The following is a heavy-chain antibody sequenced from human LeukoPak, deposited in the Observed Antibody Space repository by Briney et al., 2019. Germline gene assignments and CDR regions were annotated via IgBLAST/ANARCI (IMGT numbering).Heavy chain of an antibody. CDR2: ISYDGSNK. J-gene: IGHJ6*02. CDR1: GFTFSSYG. D-gene: IGHD3-22*01. Sequence: PGRSLRLSCAASGFTFSSYGMHWVRQAPGKGLEWVAVISYDGSNKYYADSVKGRFTISRDNSKNTLYLQMNSLRAEDTAVYYCAKETAYDSSGYYHYYYYGMDVWGQGTTVTVSS. CDR3: AKETAYDSSGYYHYYYYGMDV. V-gene: IGHV3-30*18.